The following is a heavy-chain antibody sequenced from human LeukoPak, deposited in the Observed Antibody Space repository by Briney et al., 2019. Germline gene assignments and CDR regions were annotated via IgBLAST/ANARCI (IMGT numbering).Heavy chain of an antibody. CDR3: ARDLGPDYGDSPDAFDI. CDR1: GYPFYTYG. J-gene: IGHJ3*02. V-gene: IGHV1-18*01. Sequence: GASVKVSCKASGYPFYTYGISWVRQAPGQGLEWMGWISVYNGNTNYAQKLQGRLTLTTDTSTSSAYMELRSLRSDDTAMYYCARDLGPDYGDSPDAFDIWGQGTMVTVSS. D-gene: IGHD4-17*01. CDR2: ISVYNGNT.